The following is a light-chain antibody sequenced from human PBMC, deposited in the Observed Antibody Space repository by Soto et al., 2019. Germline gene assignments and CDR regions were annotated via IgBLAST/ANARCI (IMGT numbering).Light chain of an antibody. V-gene: IGLV1-44*01. Sequence: QPVLTQPPSASGTPGQRVTISCSGSSSNIGSNTVNWYQQLPGTAPKLLIYSNNQRPSGVPDRFFGSKSGTSASLAISGLQSEDEADYYCAAWDDSLNGPGVFGGGTKLTVL. J-gene: IGLJ3*02. CDR1: SSNIGSNT. CDR3: AAWDDSLNGPGV. CDR2: SNN.